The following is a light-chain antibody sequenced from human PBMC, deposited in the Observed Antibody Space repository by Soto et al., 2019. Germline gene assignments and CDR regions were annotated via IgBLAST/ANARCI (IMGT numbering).Light chain of an antibody. Sequence: DIQMTQSPSTLSASVGDRVTITCRASQSINNWLAWYQQKPGKAPNLLIYKASNLESGVPSRFSGSGSGTEFTLTISSLQTDDFATYSCQQYNDYSWTFGQGTKVEIK. CDR1: QSINNW. V-gene: IGKV1-5*03. J-gene: IGKJ1*01. CDR2: KAS. CDR3: QQYNDYSWT.